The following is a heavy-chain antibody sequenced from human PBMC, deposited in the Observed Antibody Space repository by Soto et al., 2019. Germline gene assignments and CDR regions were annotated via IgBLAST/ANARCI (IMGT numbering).Heavy chain of an antibody. Sequence: QVQLVESGGGVVQPGRSLRLSCAASGFTFSSYGMHWVRQAPGKGLEWVAVISYDGSNKYYADSVKGRFTITRDNSKNTLYLQMNSLRAEDTAVYYCAKSGGPHLGDYGIDVWGQGTTVTVSS. V-gene: IGHV3-30*18. J-gene: IGHJ6*02. D-gene: IGHD6-19*01. CDR1: GFTFSSYG. CDR3: AKSGGPHLGDYGIDV. CDR2: ISYDGSNK.